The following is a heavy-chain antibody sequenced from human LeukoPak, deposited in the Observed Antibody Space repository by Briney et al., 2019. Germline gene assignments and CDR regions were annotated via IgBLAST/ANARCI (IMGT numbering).Heavy chain of an antibody. CDR2: IHYSGST. J-gene: IGHJ4*02. V-gene: IGHV4-59*08. CDR1: GGSISDYY. Sequence: PAETLSLPCTVSGGSISDYYWGWIRQPPGKELEWIGYIHYSGSTNYNHSLKSRVTISVDTSKNQFSLKLTSVTAADTAVYFCARAVAAAGSKYYFDSWGQGTLVTVSS. CDR3: ARAVAAAGSKYYFDS. D-gene: IGHD6-13*01.